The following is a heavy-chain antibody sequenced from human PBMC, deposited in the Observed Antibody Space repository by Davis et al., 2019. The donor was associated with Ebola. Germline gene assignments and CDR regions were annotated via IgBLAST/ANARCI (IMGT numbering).Heavy chain of an antibody. CDR3: ARGWRVVVPAAMGGYNWFDP. J-gene: IGHJ5*02. CDR1: GYTFTSYG. D-gene: IGHD2-2*01. CDR2: ISAYNGNT. V-gene: IGHV1-18*01. Sequence: AASVKVSCKASGYTFTSYGISWVRQAPGQGLEWMGWISAYNGNTNYAQKLQGRVTMTRDTSTSTVYMELSSLRSEDTAVYYCARGWRVVVPAAMGGYNWFDPWGQGTLVTVSS.